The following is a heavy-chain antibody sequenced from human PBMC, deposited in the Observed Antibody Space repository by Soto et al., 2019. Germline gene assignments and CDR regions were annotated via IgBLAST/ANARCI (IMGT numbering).Heavy chain of an antibody. CDR3: ARVRATDYEIDY. Sequence: EVQLVESGGGLVQPGGSLRLSCTASGFMFGSYWMTWVRHVPGKGLQWVANIKRDGSEKYYVDFVKGRFTISRDNADNSFFLDMNNLRFDDTATYYCARVRATDYEIDYWGQGALVTVSS. CDR2: IKRDGSEK. CDR1: GFMFGSYW. V-gene: IGHV3-7*03. J-gene: IGHJ4*02. D-gene: IGHD4-17*01.